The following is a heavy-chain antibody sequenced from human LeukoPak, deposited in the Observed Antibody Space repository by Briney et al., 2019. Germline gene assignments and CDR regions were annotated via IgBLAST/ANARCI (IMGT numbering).Heavy chain of an antibody. CDR3: ARAIYDYVWGSYLDY. J-gene: IGHJ4*02. CDR1: GYSISSGSYY. D-gene: IGHD3-16*02. CDR2: IYTSGST. Sequence: SETLSLTCTVSGYSISSGSYYWSWIRQPAGKGLEWIGRIYTSGSTNYNPSLKSRVTISVDTSKNQFSLKLSSVTAADTAVYYCARAIYDYVWGSYLDYWGQGTLVTVSS. V-gene: IGHV4-61*02.